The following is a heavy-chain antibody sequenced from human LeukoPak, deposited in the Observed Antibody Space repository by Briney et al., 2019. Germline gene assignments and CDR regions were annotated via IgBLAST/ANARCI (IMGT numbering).Heavy chain of an antibody. CDR3: AKSLARSSPSSPVGY. Sequence: EGSLRLSCAASGFTFSSYAMSWVRHAPGKGLEWVSAISGSGGSTYYADSVKGRFTISRDNSKNTLYLQMNSLRAAHTAVYYCAKSLARSSPSSPVGYWGQGPLVTVSS. CDR2: ISGSGGST. J-gene: IGHJ4*02. CDR1: GFTFSSYA. V-gene: IGHV3-23*01. D-gene: IGHD2-2*01.